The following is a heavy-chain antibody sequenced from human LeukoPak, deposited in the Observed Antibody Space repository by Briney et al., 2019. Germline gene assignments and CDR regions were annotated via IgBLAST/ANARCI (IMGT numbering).Heavy chain of an antibody. CDR1: GFTLSNSW. CDR2: INIDGSTT. CDR3: TSEVNTDS. J-gene: IGHJ4*02. V-gene: IGHV3-74*01. Sequence: VGSLRLSCAASGFTLSNSWMHWVRQAPRKGPVWVSTINIDGSTTGYADSVKGRFTISRDNAKNTLYLQMNSLRAEDTAVYYCTSEVNTDSWGQGTLVTVSS. D-gene: IGHD4-17*01.